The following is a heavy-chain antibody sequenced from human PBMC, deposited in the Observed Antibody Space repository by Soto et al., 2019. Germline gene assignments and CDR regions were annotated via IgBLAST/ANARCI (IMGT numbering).Heavy chain of an antibody. V-gene: IGHV4-39*07. CDR1: GGSISSSSYY. CDR3: ARTNMYSSSHNFDY. CDR2: IYYSGST. D-gene: IGHD6-13*01. J-gene: IGHJ4*02. Sequence: SETLSLTYTVSGGSISSSSYYWGWIRQPPGKGLEWIGSIYYSGSTYYNPSLKSRVTISVDTSKNQFSLKLSSVTAADTAVYYCARTNMYSSSHNFDYWGQGTLVTVSS.